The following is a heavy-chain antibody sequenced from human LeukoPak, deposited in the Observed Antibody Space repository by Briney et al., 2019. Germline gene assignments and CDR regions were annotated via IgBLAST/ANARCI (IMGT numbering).Heavy chain of an antibody. D-gene: IGHD6-19*01. J-gene: IGHJ3*02. V-gene: IGHV1-18*01. CDR2: ISAYNGNT. CDR1: GYTFTSYG. CDR3: ARGAGAYSSGWYRGAFDI. Sequence: ASVKVSCKASGYTFTSYGISWVRQAPGQGLEWVGWISAYNGNTNYAQKLQGRVTMTTDTSTSTAYMELRSLRSDDTAVYYCARGAGAYSSGWYRGAFDIWGQGTMVTVSS.